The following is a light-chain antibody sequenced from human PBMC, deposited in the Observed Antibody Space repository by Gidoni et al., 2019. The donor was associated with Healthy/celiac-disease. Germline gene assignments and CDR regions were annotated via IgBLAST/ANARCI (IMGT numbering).Light chain of an antibody. V-gene: IGKV3-15*01. CDR1: QSVSSN. CDR3: QQYNNWPPWT. Sequence: IVMNQSPATLSVSPGERATLSCRASQSVSSNLAWYQQKPGQAPRLLIYGASTRATGIPARFSGSGSGTEFTLTISSLQSEDFAVYYCQQYNNWPPWTFGQGTKVEIK. J-gene: IGKJ1*01. CDR2: GAS.